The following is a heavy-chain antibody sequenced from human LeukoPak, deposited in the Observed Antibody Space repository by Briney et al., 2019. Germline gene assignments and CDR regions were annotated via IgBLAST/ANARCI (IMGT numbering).Heavy chain of an antibody. CDR3: ARAPLRVGATGYYYYYGMDV. CDR1: GYTFTGYY. V-gene: IGHV1-2*02. Sequence: VASVKVSCKASGYTFTGYYMHWVRQAPGQGLEWMGWINPNSGGTNYAQKFQGRVTMTRDTSISTAYMELSRLRSDDTAVYYCARAPLRVGATGYYYYYGMDVWGQGTTVTVSS. J-gene: IGHJ6*02. D-gene: IGHD1-26*01. CDR2: INPNSGGT.